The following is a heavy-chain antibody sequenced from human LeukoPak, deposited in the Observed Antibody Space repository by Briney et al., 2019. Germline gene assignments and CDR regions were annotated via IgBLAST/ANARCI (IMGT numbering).Heavy chain of an antibody. CDR1: GGTFSSYA. CDR3: ATASIFWSGSPIDP. J-gene: IGHJ5*02. Sequence: GASVKVSCKASGGTFSSYAFSWVRQAPGQGLEWMGGIIPIFGTANYAQKFQGRVTITADKSTSTAYMDLNSLRSEDTAVYYCATASIFWSGSPIDPWGQGTLVTVSS. CDR2: IIPIFGTA. V-gene: IGHV1-69*06. D-gene: IGHD3-3*01.